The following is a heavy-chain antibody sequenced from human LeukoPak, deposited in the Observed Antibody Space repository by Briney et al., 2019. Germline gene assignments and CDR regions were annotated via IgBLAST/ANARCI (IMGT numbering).Heavy chain of an antibody. Sequence: PETLSLTCAVYGGSFSGYYCSWIRQPPGKGLEWIGEINHSGSTNYNPSLKSRVTISVDTSKNQFSLKLSSVTAADTAVYYCASTFRGVTTDYYYGMDVWGQGTTVTVSS. V-gene: IGHV4-34*01. CDR3: ASTFRGVTTDYYYGMDV. CDR1: GGSFSGYY. D-gene: IGHD4-17*01. J-gene: IGHJ6*02. CDR2: INHSGST.